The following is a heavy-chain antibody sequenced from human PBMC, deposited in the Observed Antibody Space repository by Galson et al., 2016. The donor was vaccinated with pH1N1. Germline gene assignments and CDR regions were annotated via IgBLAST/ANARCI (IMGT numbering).Heavy chain of an antibody. CDR3: VRAVGTLDSY. CDR2: INQDGSKI. D-gene: IGHD1/OR15-1a*01. Sequence: SLRLSCAASGFIFSDHGMHWVRQAPGKGLEWVANINQDGSKIFYVDSVKGRFTISRDSARNSLYLQMNSLRAEDTAIYYCVRAVGTLDSYWGQGILVTVSS. J-gene: IGHJ4*02. CDR1: GFIFSDHG. V-gene: IGHV3-7*04.